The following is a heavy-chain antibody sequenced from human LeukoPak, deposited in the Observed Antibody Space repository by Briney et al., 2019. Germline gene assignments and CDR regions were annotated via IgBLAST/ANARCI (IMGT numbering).Heavy chain of an antibody. CDR3: ARHVEAARPLYMDV. CDR2: IYYSGST. V-gene: IGHV4-39*07. Sequence: SETLSLTCTVSGGSISSSSYYWGWIRQPPGKGLEWIGSIYYSGSTYYNPSLKSRVTISVDTSKNQFSLKLSSVTAADTAVYYCARHVEAARPLYMDVWGKGTTVTVSS. CDR1: GGSISSSSYY. J-gene: IGHJ6*03. D-gene: IGHD6-6*01.